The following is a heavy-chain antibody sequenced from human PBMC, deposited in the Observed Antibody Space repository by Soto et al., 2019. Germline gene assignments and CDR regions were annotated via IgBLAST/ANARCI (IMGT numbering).Heavy chain of an antibody. J-gene: IGHJ4*02. CDR2: IYHSGST. CDR1: SGSISSSNW. V-gene: IGHV4-4*02. Sequence: SETLSLTCAVSSGSISSSNWWSWVRQPPGKGLEWIGEIYHSGSTNYNPSLKSRVTISVDKSKNQFSLKLSSVTAADTAVYYCARVGAARSKYFDYWGQGTLVTVSS. D-gene: IGHD6-6*01. CDR3: ARVGAARSKYFDY.